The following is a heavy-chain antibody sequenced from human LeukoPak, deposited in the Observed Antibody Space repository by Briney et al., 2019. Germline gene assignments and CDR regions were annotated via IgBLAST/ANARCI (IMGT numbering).Heavy chain of an antibody. V-gene: IGHV1-18*01. D-gene: IGHD6-13*01. Sequence: ASVKVSCKASGYTFTSYGISWVRQAPGQGVEWMGWISAYNGNTNYAQKLQGRVTMTTDTSTSTAYMELRSLRSDDTAVYYCARVYSSPFGFYYYYYMDVWGKGTTVTVSS. CDR1: GYTFTSYG. CDR3: ARVYSSPFGFYYYYYMDV. CDR2: ISAYNGNT. J-gene: IGHJ6*03.